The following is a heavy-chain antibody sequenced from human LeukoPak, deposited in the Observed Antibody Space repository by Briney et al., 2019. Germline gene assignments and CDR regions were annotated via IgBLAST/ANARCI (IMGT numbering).Heavy chain of an antibody. V-gene: IGHV3-21*01. CDR1: GFTFSSYS. D-gene: IGHD4-17*01. CDR2: ISSSSSYI. Sequence: PGGSLRLSCAASGFTFSSYSMNWVHQAPGKGLEWVSSISSSSSYIYYADSVKGRFTISRDNAKNSLYLQMNSLRAEDTAVYYCARDLNYGDYGPFDYWGQGTLVTVSS. CDR3: ARDLNYGDYGPFDY. J-gene: IGHJ4*02.